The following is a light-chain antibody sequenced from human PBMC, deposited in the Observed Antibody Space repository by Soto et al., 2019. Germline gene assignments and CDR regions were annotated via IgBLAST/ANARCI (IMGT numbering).Light chain of an antibody. CDR2: AAS. J-gene: IGKJ3*01. CDR3: QHRYSTPHS. V-gene: IGKV1-39*01. CDR1: QSISSW. Sequence: DIHRRQSASSLAESDVDRSALTRRASQSISSWLAWYQQKPGKAPKLLIYAASSLQSGVQSSFSGSGSGPDSTLNISSLQPADFATHYCQHRYSTPHSFGPGTKVD.